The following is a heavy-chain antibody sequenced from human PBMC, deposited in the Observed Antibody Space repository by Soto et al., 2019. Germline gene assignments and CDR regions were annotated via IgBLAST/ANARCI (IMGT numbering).Heavy chain of an antibody. CDR2: IYYSGST. V-gene: IGHV4-59*08. Sequence: QVQLQESGPGLVKPSETLSLTCSVSGGSLSGYYWTWIRQPPGKAPEWIGYIYYSGSTNYNPSLKSRVTIAVDTSKNQFSLKLASVTAADTAVYYCARYQQYFEHWGQGNLVTVSS. J-gene: IGHJ1*01. CDR1: GGSLSGYY. CDR3: ARYQQYFEH.